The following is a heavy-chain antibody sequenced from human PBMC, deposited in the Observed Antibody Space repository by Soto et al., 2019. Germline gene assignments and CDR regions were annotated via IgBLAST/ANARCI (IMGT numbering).Heavy chain of an antibody. V-gene: IGHV5-51*01. Sequence: GEPLKISCKGSGYSFTSYWIGWVRQMPGKGLEWMGIIYPGDCDTRYSPSFQGQVTTPAANSISTAYLQWSSLKASDTAMYYCPRAHFPNIYGMDVWGQGTTVTVSS. CDR1: GYSFTSYW. D-gene: IGHD3-3*02. CDR2: IYPGDCDT. J-gene: IGHJ6*02. CDR3: PRAHFPNIYGMDV.